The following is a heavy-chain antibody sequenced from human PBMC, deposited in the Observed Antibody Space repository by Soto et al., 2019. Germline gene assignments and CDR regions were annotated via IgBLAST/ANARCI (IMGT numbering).Heavy chain of an antibody. CDR1: GYTFTSYG. V-gene: IGHV1-18*04. J-gene: IGHJ4*02. Sequence: ASVKVSCMASGYTFTSYGISWVRQASGQGLEWMGWISAYIGNTNYAQKLQGRVTMTTDTSTSTAYMELRSLRSDDTAVYYCARDLGIAVAGNLGYWGQGTMVTVSS. D-gene: IGHD6-19*01. CDR2: ISAYIGNT. CDR3: ARDLGIAVAGNLGY.